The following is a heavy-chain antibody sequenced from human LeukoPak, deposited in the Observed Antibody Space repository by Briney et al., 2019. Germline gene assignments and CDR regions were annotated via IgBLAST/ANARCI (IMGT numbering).Heavy chain of an antibody. V-gene: IGHV3-30*02. J-gene: IGHJ6*03. CDR1: GFSFSDYG. CDR3: AKRVVIKSTDYFYYYIHV. CDR2: IRHDGSNK. D-gene: IGHD3-3*01. Sequence: SGGSLRLSCEASGFSFSDYGMHWVRQAPGKGLEWVAFIRHDGSNKYYADSVKGRFTVSRDNSQSTLYLQMNSLRVEDTAVYYCAKRVVIKSTDYFYYYIHVWGKGTTVPVSS.